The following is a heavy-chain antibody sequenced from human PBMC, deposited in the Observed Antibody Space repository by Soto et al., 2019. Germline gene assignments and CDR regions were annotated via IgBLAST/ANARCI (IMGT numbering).Heavy chain of an antibody. D-gene: IGHD3-3*01. CDR1: AYSFTNYW. J-gene: IGHJ5*01. CDR2: IYPGDSDI. CDR3: ASTTSGHYYEGFDS. V-gene: IGHV5-51*01. Sequence: GESLKISCNGSAYSFTNYWIGWVRQMPGKGLEWMGSIYPGDSDIKYSPSFQGQVTISADKSINTAYLQWSSLKASDSAMYYCASTTSGHYYEGFDSWGQGTLVTVSS.